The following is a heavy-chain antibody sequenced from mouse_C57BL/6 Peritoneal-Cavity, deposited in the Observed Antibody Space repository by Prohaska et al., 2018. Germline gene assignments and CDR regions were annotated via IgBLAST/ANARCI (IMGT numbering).Heavy chain of an antibody. CDR2: IYPGNRET. D-gene: IGHD2-4*01. CDR3: TRSIYYDYDPFAY. Sequence: EVQLQQSGTVLARPGASVKMSCKTSGYTFTSYWMHWVKQRPGQGLEWIGAIYPGNRETGYNQKFKGKAKLTAGTADSTAYMELSSLTNEDYAVYYCTRSIYYDYDPFAYWGQGTLVTVSA. V-gene: IGHV1-5*01. CDR1: GYTFTSYW. J-gene: IGHJ3*01.